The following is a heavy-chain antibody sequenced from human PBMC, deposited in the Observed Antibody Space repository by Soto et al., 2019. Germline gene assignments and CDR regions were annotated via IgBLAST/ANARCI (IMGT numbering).Heavy chain of an antibody. CDR2: ISTSSSFI. CDR1: GFTFRSHS. J-gene: IGHJ6*02. D-gene: IGHD2-2*01. CDR3: TRENKDVNKSTSISSGFHGMDV. Sequence: VGSLRLSCEGSGFTFRSHSMNWFRQAPVRGLEWVSFISTSSSFIYYGDSVRGRFIISRDNAKNSLDLQMDSLRVEDTAVYYCTRENKDVNKSTSISSGFHGMDVWGQGITVTVSS. V-gene: IGHV3-21*01.